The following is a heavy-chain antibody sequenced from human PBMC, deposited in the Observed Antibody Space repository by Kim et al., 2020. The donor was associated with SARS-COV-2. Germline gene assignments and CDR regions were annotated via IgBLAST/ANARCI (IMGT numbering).Heavy chain of an antibody. V-gene: IGHV3-48*03. CDR1: GFTFSSYE. CDR2: ISSSGSTI. D-gene: IGHD3-16*02. Sequence: GGSLRLSCAVSGFTFSSYEMNWVRQAPGKGLEWVSYISSSGSTIYYADSVKGRFTISRDNAKNSLYLQMNSLRAEDTAVYYCARDDYVWGSYRYGSYNWFDPWGQGTLVTVSS. CDR3: ARDDYVWGSYRYGSYNWFDP. J-gene: IGHJ5*02.